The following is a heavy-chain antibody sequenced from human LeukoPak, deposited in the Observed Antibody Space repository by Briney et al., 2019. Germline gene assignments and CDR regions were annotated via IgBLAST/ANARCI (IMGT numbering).Heavy chain of an antibody. V-gene: IGHV3-66*01. CDR3: ARDSWARFGGNGLDY. Sequence: PGGSLRLSCAASGFTVSSNFMTWVRQAPGKGLECVSVIYSGGSTYYADSVKGRFTISRDSSQNTLYLQMNSLRAEDTAVYYCARDSWARFGGNGLDYWGQGTLVTVSS. J-gene: IGHJ4*02. D-gene: IGHD4-23*01. CDR1: GFTVSSNF. CDR2: IYSGGST.